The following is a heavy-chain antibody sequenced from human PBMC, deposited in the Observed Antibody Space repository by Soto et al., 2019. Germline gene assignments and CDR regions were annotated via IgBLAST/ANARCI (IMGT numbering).Heavy chain of an antibody. Sequence: SGTPSLTCAVYCGAFSGYYWGWVPQPPGEGLEWIGEINHSGSTNYNPSLKSRVTISVDTSKNQFSLKLSSVTAADTAVYYCARVGQPARYYYYYYYMDVWGKGTTVTVSS. CDR2: INHSGST. CDR1: CGAFSGYY. CDR3: ARVGQPARYYYYYYYMDV. V-gene: IGHV4-34*01. D-gene: IGHD3-16*01. J-gene: IGHJ6*03.